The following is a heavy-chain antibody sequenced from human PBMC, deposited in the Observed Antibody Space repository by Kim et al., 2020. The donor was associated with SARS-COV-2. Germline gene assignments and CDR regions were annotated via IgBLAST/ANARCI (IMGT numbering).Heavy chain of an antibody. Sequence: GGSLRLSCAASGFTFDDYAMHWVRQAPGKGLEWVSGISWNSGSIGYADSVKGRFTISRDNAKNSLYLQMNSLRAEDTALYYCAKDLGWWGERGAFDSWGQGTMVTVSS. CDR1: GFTFDDYA. D-gene: IGHD2-15*01. J-gene: IGHJ3*02. CDR3: AKDLGWWGERGAFDS. CDR2: ISWNSGSI. V-gene: IGHV3-9*01.